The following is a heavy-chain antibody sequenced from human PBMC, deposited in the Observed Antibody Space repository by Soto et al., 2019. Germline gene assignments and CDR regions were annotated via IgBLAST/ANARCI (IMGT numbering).Heavy chain of an antibody. CDR1: GGFISNNNFY. D-gene: IGHD3-10*01. J-gene: IGHJ3*02. V-gene: IGHV4-39*07. CDR2: IYYSGTT. Sequence: SETLSLTCTVSGGFISNNNFYWGWIRQPPGKGLEWIATIYYSGTTYYNPSLKSRVTVSVDTSKNQFSLKLSSVTAADTAVYYCARVWGGAFDIWGQGTMVTVSS. CDR3: ARVWGGAFDI.